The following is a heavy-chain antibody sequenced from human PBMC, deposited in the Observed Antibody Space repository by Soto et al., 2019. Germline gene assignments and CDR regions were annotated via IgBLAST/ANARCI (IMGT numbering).Heavy chain of an antibody. CDR3: AFYSSSWYGDAFDI. V-gene: IGHV1-69*13. CDR2: IIPIFGTA. D-gene: IGHD6-13*01. Sequence: SVKVSCKASGGTFSSYAISWVRQAPGQGLEWMGGIIPIFGTANYAQKFQGRVTITADESTSTAYMELSSLRSEDTAVYYCAFYSSSWYGDAFDIWGQGTMVTVSS. CDR1: GGTFSSYA. J-gene: IGHJ3*02.